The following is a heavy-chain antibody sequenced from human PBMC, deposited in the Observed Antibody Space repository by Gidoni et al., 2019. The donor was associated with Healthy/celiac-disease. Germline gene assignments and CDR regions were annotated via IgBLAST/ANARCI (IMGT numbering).Heavy chain of an antibody. CDR3: AKPLSGSYSYYSYGMDV. CDR1: GFTFSSHA. J-gene: IGHJ6*02. CDR2: ISGSGGST. V-gene: IGHV3-23*04. Sequence: EVQLVESGGGWVQPGGSLRLSCAASGFTFSSHAMSWVRQAPGKGLEWVSAISGSGGSTYYADSVKGRFTISRDNSKNTLYLQMNSLRAEDTAVYYCAKPLSGSYSYYSYGMDVWGQGTTVTVSS. D-gene: IGHD1-26*01.